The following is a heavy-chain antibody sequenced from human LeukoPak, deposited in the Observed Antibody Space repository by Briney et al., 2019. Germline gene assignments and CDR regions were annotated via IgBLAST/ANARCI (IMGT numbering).Heavy chain of an antibody. D-gene: IGHD5-12*01. Sequence: SETLSLTCTVSGGSISSSSYYWGWIRQPPGKGLEWIGSIYYSGSTYYNPSLKSRVTISVDTSKNQFSLKLSSVTAADTAVYYCACYIVATTDHFDYWGQGTLVTVSS. J-gene: IGHJ4*02. V-gene: IGHV4-39*07. CDR2: IYYSGST. CDR1: GGSISSSSYY. CDR3: ACYIVATTDHFDY.